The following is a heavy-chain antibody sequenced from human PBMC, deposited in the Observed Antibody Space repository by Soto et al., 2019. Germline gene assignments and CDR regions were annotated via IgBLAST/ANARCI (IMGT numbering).Heavy chain of an antibody. V-gene: IGHV1-18*01. Sequence: GASVKVSCKASGYTFTSYGISWVRQAPGQGLEWMGWISAYNGNTKYEQKLQGRVTMTTDTSTSTAYMELRSLRSDDTAVYYCARDAAVGQFDYWGQGTLLTVSS. CDR3: ARDAAVGQFDY. CDR1: GYTFTSYG. J-gene: IGHJ4*01. CDR2: ISAYNGNT. D-gene: IGHD1-26*01.